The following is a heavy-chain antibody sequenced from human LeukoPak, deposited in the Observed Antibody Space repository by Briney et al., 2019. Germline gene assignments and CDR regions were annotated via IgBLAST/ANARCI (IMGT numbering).Heavy chain of an antibody. CDR1: GGSISGYY. J-gene: IGHJ4*02. V-gene: IGHV4-59*01. CDR3: ARAEDY. Sequence: SETLSLTCTVSGGSISGYYWSWIRQPPGKGLEWIGYIYYSGSTNYNPSLKSRVTISLDTSKNQFSLKLSSVTAEDTAVYYCARAEDYWGQGTLVTVSS. CDR2: IYYSGST.